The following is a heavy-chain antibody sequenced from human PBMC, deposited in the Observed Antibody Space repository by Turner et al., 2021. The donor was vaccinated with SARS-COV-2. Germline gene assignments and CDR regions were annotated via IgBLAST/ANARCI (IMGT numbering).Heavy chain of an antibody. Sequence: QVQLVQSGAEVKKPGSSVKVSCKASGGTFSSYAISWVRQAPGQGLEWMGRIIPILGTANYAQKFQGRVTITADESTSIDYMELSSLRSEDTAVYYCVVGDYPRRFDPWGQGTLVTVSS. V-gene: IGHV1-69*11. CDR1: GGTFSSYA. CDR2: IIPILGTA. CDR3: VVGDYPRRFDP. D-gene: IGHD4-17*01. J-gene: IGHJ5*02.